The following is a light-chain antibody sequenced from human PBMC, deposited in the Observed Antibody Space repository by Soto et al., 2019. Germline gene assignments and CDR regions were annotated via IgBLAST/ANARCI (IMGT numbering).Light chain of an antibody. J-gene: IGKJ5*01. V-gene: IGKV3-11*01. CDR2: DVS. Sequence: EVVLTQSPVTLSLSPGERATLSCRASQSVSSYLAWYQQKPGQAPRLLIYDVSSRATGIPARFSGSGSGTDFTLTISSLEPEDFAVYYCQQRNYWQVTFGQGTLLEIK. CDR1: QSVSSY. CDR3: QQRNYWQVT.